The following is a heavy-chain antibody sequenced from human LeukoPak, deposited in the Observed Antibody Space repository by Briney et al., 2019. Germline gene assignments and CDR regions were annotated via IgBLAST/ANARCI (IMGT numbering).Heavy chain of an antibody. J-gene: IGHJ4*02. CDR3: ARDLYRIVVVPHYFDY. CDR1: GFTVSSNY. D-gene: IGHD3-22*01. V-gene: IGHV3-7*01. Sequence: PGGSLRLSCAASGFTVSSNYMSWVRQAPGKGLEWVANIKQDGSEKFYVDSVKGRFTISRDNAKNSLHLQMNSLRAEDTAVYYCARDLYRIVVVPHYFDYWGQGTLVTVSS. CDR2: IKQDGSEK.